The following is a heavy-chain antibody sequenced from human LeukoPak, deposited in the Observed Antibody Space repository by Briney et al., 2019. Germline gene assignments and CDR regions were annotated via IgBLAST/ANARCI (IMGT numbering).Heavy chain of an antibody. CDR2: ISAYNGNT. V-gene: IGHV1-18*01. J-gene: IGHJ4*02. CDR3: ARDTDGPGSYWDY. Sequence: GASVKVSCKASGYTFTSYDISWVRPAPGQGLERMGWISAYNGNTNYAQKLQGRVTMTTDTSTSTAYMELRSLRSDDTAVYYCARDTDGPGSYWDYWGQGTLVTVSS. D-gene: IGHD3-10*01. CDR1: GYTFTSYD.